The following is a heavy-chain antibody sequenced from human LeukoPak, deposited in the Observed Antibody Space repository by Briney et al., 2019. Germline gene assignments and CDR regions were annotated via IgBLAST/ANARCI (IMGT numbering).Heavy chain of an antibody. CDR3: ARASVDSGYDFRFDYYYYYMDV. V-gene: IGHV1-46*01. CDR2: INPSDGTT. J-gene: IGHJ6*03. D-gene: IGHD5-12*01. CDR1: GYTFISNY. Sequence: GASVKVSCKASGYTFISNYMHWVRQAPGQGLEWMGVINPSDGTTTYAQKFQGRVTMTSDTSTSTVHMELSSLRSQDTAVYYCARASVDSGYDFRFDYYYYYMDVWGKGTTVTISS.